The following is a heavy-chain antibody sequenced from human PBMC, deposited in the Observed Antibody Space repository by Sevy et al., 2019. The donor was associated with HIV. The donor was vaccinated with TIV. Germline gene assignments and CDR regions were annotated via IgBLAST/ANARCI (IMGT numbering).Heavy chain of an antibody. CDR2: IDPSAGNA. Sequence: ASVKVSCKASGDTFTNNYMHWVRQAPGHRLEWMGIIDPSAGNASYAQRFQGRVTMTRDTSTSTLYMDLNSLRSEDTAVYYCVRADPAQHFDSWGQGTLVTVSS. V-gene: IGHV1-46*01. J-gene: IGHJ4*02. CDR3: VRADPAQHFDS. CDR1: GDTFTNNY.